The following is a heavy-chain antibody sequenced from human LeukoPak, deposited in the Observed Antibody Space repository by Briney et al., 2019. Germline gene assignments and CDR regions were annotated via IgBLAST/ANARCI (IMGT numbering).Heavy chain of an antibody. D-gene: IGHD3-10*01. Sequence: GGSLRLSCAASGFTFSSYSMNWVRQAPGKGLEWVSSISSSSSYIYYADSVKGRFTISRDNAKSSLYLQMNSLRAEDTAVYYCARVRYYGSAHPDYWGQGTLVTVSS. V-gene: IGHV3-21*01. J-gene: IGHJ4*02. CDR1: GFTFSSYS. CDR2: ISSSSSYI. CDR3: ARVRYYGSAHPDY.